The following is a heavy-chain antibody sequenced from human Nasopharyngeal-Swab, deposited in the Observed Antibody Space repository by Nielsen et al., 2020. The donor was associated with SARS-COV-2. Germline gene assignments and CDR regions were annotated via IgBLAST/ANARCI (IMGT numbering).Heavy chain of an antibody. J-gene: IGHJ5*02. V-gene: IGHV1-18*01. CDR3: ARALGYSRSSGGYFWLDP. CDR1: GYTFTSHG. D-gene: IGHD6-6*01. Sequence: ASVKVSCKASGYTFTSHGINWLRQAPGQGLEWLGWISAYNSNTNYAQKLQGRVTMTTDTSTSTAYMELTSLRSDDTAVYYCARALGYSRSSGGYFWLDPWGQGTLVTVSS. CDR2: ISAYNSNT.